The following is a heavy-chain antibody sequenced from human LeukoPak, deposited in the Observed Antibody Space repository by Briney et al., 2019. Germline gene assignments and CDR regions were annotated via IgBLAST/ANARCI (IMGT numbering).Heavy chain of an antibody. Sequence: GGSLRLSCAASGFNFSSYEMNWVRQAPGKGLEWVLYISSSGSTIYYADSVKGRFTISRDNAKNSLYLQMNSLRAEDTAVYYCARDDYGDLLFDYWGQGTLVTVSS. D-gene: IGHD4-17*01. J-gene: IGHJ4*02. CDR3: ARDDYGDLLFDY. V-gene: IGHV3-48*03. CDR1: GFNFSSYE. CDR2: ISSSGSTI.